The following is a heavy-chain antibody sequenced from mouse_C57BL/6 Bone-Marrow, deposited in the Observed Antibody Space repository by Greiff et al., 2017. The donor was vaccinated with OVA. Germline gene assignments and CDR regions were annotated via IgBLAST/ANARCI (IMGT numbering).Heavy chain of an antibody. CDR2: IDPENGDT. CDR3: TFNWDRAY. D-gene: IGHD4-1*01. J-gene: IGHJ3*01. CDR1: GFNIKDDY. V-gene: IGHV14-4*01. Sequence: EVQLQESGAELVRPGASVKLSCTASGFNIKDDYMHWVKQRPEQGLEWIGWIDPENGDTEYASKFQGKATITADTSSNTAYLQLSSLTSEDTAVYYCTFNWDRAYWGQGTLVTVSA.